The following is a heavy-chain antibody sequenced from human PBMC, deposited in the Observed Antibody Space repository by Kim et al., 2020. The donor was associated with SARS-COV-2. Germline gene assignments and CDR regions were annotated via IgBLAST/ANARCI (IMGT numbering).Heavy chain of an antibody. Sequence: ASVKVTCKVSGYRFTDLSMHWVRQSPEKGLEWLGGFEPEDGEAIYALEFQGRVAFTADTRGDTADMELSSLRSDDTAIYYCVSGEPTDYWGQGTLVTVSS. D-gene: IGHD7-27*01. V-gene: IGHV1-24*01. CDR3: VSGEPTDY. CDR2: FEPEDGEA. CDR1: GYRFTDLS. J-gene: IGHJ4*02.